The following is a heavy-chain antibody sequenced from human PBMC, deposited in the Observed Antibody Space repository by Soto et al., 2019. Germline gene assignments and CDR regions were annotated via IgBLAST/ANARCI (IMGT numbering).Heavy chain of an antibody. CDR3: ARSPRSSPYFDY. Sequence: RGESQKISCQCSGYTFSNFWIAWVRQLPGKGLEWMGIIYPGDYETRYSPSFHGKVTISADRSIGTAYLQWSSLEASDSAFYFCARSPRSSPYFDYWGQGALVTVSS. CDR1: GYTFSNFW. V-gene: IGHV5-51*01. D-gene: IGHD6-13*01. J-gene: IGHJ4*02. CDR2: IYPGDYET.